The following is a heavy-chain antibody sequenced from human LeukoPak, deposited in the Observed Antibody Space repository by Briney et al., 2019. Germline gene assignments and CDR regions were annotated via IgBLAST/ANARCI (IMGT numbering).Heavy chain of an antibody. J-gene: IGHJ4*02. CDR1: GFSISSYW. CDR3: TQNNY. Sequence: PGGSLRLSCAASGFSISSYWMSWVRQAPGKGLEWVGRIRSKADNYATAYAASVQGRCTISRDDSKNTAYLQLNSLKTEDTAVYYCTQNNYWGQGALVTVSS. CDR2: IRSKADNYAT. V-gene: IGHV3-73*01.